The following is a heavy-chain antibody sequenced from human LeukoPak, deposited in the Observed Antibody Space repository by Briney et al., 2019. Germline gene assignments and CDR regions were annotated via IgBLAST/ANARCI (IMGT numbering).Heavy chain of an antibody. D-gene: IGHD2-21*02. V-gene: IGHV3-23*01. CDR3: AKDVVTAIPNLFDF. J-gene: IGHJ4*02. Sequence: GGSLRLSCAASGLTVNNNYMNWVRQAPGKGLEWVSVISGSGGSTYYADSVKGRLTISRDNSKNTLYLQMNNLRAEDTAVYYCAKDVVTAIPNLFDFWGQGTLVTVSS. CDR2: ISGSGGST. CDR1: GLTVNNNY.